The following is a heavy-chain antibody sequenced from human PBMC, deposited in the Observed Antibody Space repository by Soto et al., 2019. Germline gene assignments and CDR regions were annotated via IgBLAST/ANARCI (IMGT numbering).Heavy chain of an antibody. CDR1: GYTFSSYY. Sequence: QVQLVQSGAEVKKPGASVKVSCKASGYTFSSYYFSWVRRAPGQGLEWMGWISGNNGNTNYAQKFQGRLTMTTDTATGQAYKERRSLRSDDTAVYYCARFLSGYSSDSWRQGTLLAVAS. V-gene: IGHV1-18*01. CDR2: ISGNNGNT. J-gene: IGHJ5*01. D-gene: IGHD3-3*01. CDR3: ARFLSGYSSDS.